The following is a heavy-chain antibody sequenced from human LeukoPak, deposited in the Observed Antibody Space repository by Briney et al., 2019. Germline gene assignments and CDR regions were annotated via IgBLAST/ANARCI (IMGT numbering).Heavy chain of an antibody. CDR2: INPNNGDT. D-gene: IGHD3/OR15-3a*01. Sequence: GASVTVSCKASGYTFTVYYMHWVRQAPGQGLEWMGWINPNNGDTNFAQKFQGRVAMTRDTSMNTVYMELSSLRSDDTAVYYCARRGYEFSDLDNWGQGTLVTVSS. CDR1: GYTFTVYY. V-gene: IGHV1-2*02. CDR3: ARRGYEFSDLDN. J-gene: IGHJ4*02.